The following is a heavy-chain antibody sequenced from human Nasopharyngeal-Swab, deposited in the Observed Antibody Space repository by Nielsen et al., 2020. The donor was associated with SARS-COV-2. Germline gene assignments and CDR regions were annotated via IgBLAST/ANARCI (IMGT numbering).Heavy chain of an antibody. Sequence: SGPTLVTPTATLTLTCTVSWFSLSNARMGVSWIRQPPGKALDCLAHIFSNDEKSYSTTLKSRLTISKDISKSQVVLTMNNMDPVDTATYYCARIQVGYSSGWIFAFDIWGQGTMVTVSS. CDR1: WFSLSNARMG. V-gene: IGHV2-26*01. CDR2: IFSNDEK. CDR3: ARIQVGYSSGWIFAFDI. J-gene: IGHJ3*02. D-gene: IGHD6-19*01.